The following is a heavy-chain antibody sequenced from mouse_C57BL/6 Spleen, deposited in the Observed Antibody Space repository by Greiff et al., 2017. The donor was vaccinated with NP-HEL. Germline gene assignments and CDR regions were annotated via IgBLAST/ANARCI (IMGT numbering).Heavy chain of an antibody. D-gene: IGHD1-1*01. CDR2: INYDGSST. CDR1: GFTFSDYY. V-gene: IGHV5-16*01. Sequence: EVKLMESEGGLVQPGSSMKLSCTASGFTFSDYYMAWVRQVPEKGLEWVANINYDGSSTYYLDSLKSRFIISRDNAKNIRYLQMSSLKSEDTATYYCARYYGSSYAMDYWGQGTSVTVSS. CDR3: ARYYGSSYAMDY. J-gene: IGHJ4*01.